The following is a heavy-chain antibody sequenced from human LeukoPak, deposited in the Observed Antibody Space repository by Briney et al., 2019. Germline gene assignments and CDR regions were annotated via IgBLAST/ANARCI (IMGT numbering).Heavy chain of an antibody. CDR1: GFTFSSYR. CDR3: ARDYRDCGGDCYQPRYYYYMDV. V-gene: IGHV3-21*01. J-gene: IGHJ6*03. D-gene: IGHD2-21*02. CDR2: ISSRSSYI. Sequence: GGSLRLSCAASGFTFSSYRMNWVRQAPGKGLEWVSSISSRSSYIYYADSLKGRFTISRDNAKNSLYLQMNSLRAEDTAVYYCARDYRDCGGDCYQPRYYYYMDVWGKGTTVTVSS.